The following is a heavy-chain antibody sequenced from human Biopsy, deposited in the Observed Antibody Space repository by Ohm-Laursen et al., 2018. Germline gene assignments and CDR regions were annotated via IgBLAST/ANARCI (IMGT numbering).Heavy chain of an antibody. CDR3: ARHFYDNFGPTPFDAFDL. CDR1: GGSISSNY. D-gene: IGHD3-22*01. CDR2: INDNGNT. Sequence: PSETLSLTCHVSGGSISSNYWSWIRQPPGQGLEWIGYINDNGNTNYNPSLKSRVTISVDTSMNQFSLKLKSVTAADTALYFCARHFYDNFGPTPFDAFDLWGQGTLVTVSA. V-gene: IGHV4-59*12. J-gene: IGHJ3*01.